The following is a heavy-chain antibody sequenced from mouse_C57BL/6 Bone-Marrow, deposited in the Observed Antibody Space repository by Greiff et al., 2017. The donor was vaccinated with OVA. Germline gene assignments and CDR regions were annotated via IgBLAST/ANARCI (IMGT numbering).Heavy chain of an antibody. J-gene: IGHJ3*01. CDR3: ASPYDYEGAWFAD. Sequence: VKLVESGPGLVQPSQSLSITCTVSGFSLPSYGVHWVRQSPGKGLEWLGVIWSGGSTDYNAAFISRLSISKDNSKSQVFFKMNSLQADDTAIYYCASPYDYEGAWFADWGQGTLVTVSA. CDR2: IWSGGST. CDR1: GFSLPSYG. V-gene: IGHV2-2*01. D-gene: IGHD2-4*01.